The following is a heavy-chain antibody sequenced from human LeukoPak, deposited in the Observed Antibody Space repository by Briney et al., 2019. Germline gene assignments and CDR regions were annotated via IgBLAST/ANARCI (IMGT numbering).Heavy chain of an antibody. D-gene: IGHD2-8*02. CDR1: GFTFSRYA. Sequence: PRESLRLSCAASGFTFSRYAMHWVRQTPGMGLVWVSRLAADGSGTNYADSVKGRFTISRDNAKNTVYLQMSSLRAEDTAVYYCARDGFTGPRTAYLDHWGQGTLVTVSS. J-gene: IGHJ4*01. V-gene: IGHV3-74*01. CDR3: ARDGFTGPRTAYLDH. CDR2: LAADGSGT.